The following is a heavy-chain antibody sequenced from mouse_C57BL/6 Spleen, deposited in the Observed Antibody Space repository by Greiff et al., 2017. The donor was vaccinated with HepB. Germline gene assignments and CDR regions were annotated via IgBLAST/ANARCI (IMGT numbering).Heavy chain of an antibody. D-gene: IGHD3-2*01. V-gene: IGHV1-82*01. CDR3: ARPLDSPYYAMDY. Sequence: VQVVESGPELVKPGASVKISCKASGYAFSSSWMNWVKQRPGKGLEWIGRIYPGDGDTNYNGKFKGKATLTADKSSSTAYMQLSSLTSEDSAVYFCARPLDSPYYAMDYWGQGTSVTVSS. J-gene: IGHJ4*01. CDR1: GYAFSSSW. CDR2: IYPGDGDT.